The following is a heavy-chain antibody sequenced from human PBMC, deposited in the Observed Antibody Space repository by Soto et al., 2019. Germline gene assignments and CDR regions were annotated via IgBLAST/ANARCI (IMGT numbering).Heavy chain of an antibody. CDR3: ARTTGSPNSNWFDP. V-gene: IGHV1-69*02. CDR1: GGTLSSYS. CDR2: IIPFLGRT. Sequence: QLHLVQSGAEVRKPGSSVKVSCKASGGTLSSYSVTWVRQAPGQGLEWMGRIIPFLGRTNSAQNFQGRVPFTADMSTITAYMELSSLRSDDPAIYSCARTTGSPNSNWFDPWGQGTLVIVSS. J-gene: IGHJ5*02. D-gene: IGHD1-1*01.